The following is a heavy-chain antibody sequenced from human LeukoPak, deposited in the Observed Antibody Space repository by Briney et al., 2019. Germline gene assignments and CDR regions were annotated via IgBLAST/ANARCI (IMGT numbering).Heavy chain of an antibody. J-gene: IGHJ4*02. Sequence: SETLSLTCTVSGGSISSSSYYWGWIRQPPGKGLEWIGSIYYSGSTYYNPSLKSRVSISVDTSKNQFSLKLSSVTAADTAVYYCARVSGYCSGGSCEGVYWGQGTLVTVSS. D-gene: IGHD2-15*01. CDR3: ARVSGYCSGGSCEGVY. CDR1: GGSISSSSYY. CDR2: IYYSGST. V-gene: IGHV4-39*07.